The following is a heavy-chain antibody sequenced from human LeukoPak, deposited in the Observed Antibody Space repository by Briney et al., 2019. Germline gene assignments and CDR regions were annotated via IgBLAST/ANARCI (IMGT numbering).Heavy chain of an antibody. CDR2: ISYDGSNK. D-gene: IGHD5-12*01. CDR3: ARSSGYDYFDY. CDR1: GFTFSSYV. V-gene: IGHV3-30-3*01. Sequence: PGGSLRLSCAASGFTFSSYVMHWVRQAPGKGLEWVAVISYDGSNKYYADSVKGRFTISRDNSKNTLYLQMNSLRAEDTAVYYCARSSGYDYFDYWGQGTLVTVSS. J-gene: IGHJ4*02.